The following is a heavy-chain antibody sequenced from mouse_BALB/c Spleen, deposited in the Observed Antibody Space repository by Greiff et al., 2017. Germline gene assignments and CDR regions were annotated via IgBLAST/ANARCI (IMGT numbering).Heavy chain of an antibody. D-gene: IGHD2-1*01. V-gene: IGHV5-6-3*01. CDR3: ARHEGGNYNYYAMDY. CDR1: GFTFSSYG. J-gene: IGHJ4*01. Sequence: VQLKESGGGLVQPGGSLKLSCAASGFTFSSYGMSWVRQTPDKRLELVATINSNGGSTYYPDSVKGRFTISRDNAKNTLYLQMSSLKSEDTAMYYCARHEGGNYNYYAMDYWGQGTSVTVSS. CDR2: INSNGGST.